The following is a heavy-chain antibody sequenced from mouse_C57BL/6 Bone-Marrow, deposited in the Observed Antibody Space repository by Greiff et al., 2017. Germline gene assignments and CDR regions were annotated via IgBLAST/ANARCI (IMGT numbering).Heavy chain of an antibody. CDR2: IYPRSGNT. Sequence: VQLVESGAELARPGASVKLSCKASGYTFTSYGISWVKQRTGQGLEWIGEIYPRSGNTYYNEKFKGKATLTADKSSSTAYMELRSLTSEDSAVYFCARKRREFAYWGEGTLVTVSA. CDR1: GYTFTSYG. CDR3: ARKRREFAY. V-gene: IGHV1-81*01. J-gene: IGHJ3*01.